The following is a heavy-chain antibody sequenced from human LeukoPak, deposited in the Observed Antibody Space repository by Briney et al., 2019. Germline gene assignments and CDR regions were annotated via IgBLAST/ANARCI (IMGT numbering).Heavy chain of an antibody. CDR3: AKDVSTTPYFFDY. CDR2: ISWSSGSI. Sequence: GGSLRLSCAASGFTFDDYAMHWVRQAPGKGLEWVSGISWSSGSIGYADSVKGRFTISRDNAKNSLYLQMNSLRAEDTALYYCAKDVSTTPYFFDYWGQGTLVTVSS. J-gene: IGHJ4*02. CDR1: GFTFDDYA. D-gene: IGHD2/OR15-2a*01. V-gene: IGHV3-9*01.